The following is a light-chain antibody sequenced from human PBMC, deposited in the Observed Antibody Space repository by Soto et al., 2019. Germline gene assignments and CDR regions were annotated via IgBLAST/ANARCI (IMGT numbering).Light chain of an antibody. CDR3: QQRSASFT. J-gene: IGKJ3*01. Sequence: DIVLTQSPATLSLSPGERAILSCRASQSISSYLAWYQQKPGQAPRLLIYDASNRATGIPARFSGSGSGTDFTLTISSLEPEDFAVYYCQQRSASFTFGPGTKVDL. V-gene: IGKV3-11*01. CDR1: QSISSY. CDR2: DAS.